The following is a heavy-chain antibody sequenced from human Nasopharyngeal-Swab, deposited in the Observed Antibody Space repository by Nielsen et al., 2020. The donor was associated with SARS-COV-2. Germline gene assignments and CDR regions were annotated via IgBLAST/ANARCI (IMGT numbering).Heavy chain of an antibody. J-gene: IGHJ4*02. CDR2: INPNSGDT. Sequence: ASVKVSCKASGYTFTDYYMHWVRQAPGQGLEWMGRINPNSGDTDYTQKFQGRVTVTRDPSINTVYMELSSLRSDDTAVYYCARDDGDVPGITGSGPPGGYWGQGTLVTVSS. D-gene: IGHD6-13*01. CDR3: ARDDGDVPGITGSGPPGGY. V-gene: IGHV1-2*06. CDR1: GYTFTDYY.